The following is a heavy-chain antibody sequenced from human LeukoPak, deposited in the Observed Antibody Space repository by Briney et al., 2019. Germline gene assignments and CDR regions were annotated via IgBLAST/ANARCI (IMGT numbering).Heavy chain of an antibody. V-gene: IGHV1-3*01. J-gene: IGHJ5*02. CDR3: ARSRRITMVRGVIIGWFDP. D-gene: IGHD3-10*01. CDR1: AYTFTSYT. Sequence: GASVKVSCKASAYTFTSYTMHWVRQAPGQRLEWMGWITAGNGNTKYSQKFQGRVTITRDTSASTAYLGLSSLRSEDTAVYYCARSRRITMVRGVIIGWFDPWGQGTLVTVSS. CDR2: ITAGNGNT.